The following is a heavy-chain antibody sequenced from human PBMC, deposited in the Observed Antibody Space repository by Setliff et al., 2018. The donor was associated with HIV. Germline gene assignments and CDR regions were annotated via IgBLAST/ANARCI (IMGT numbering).Heavy chain of an antibody. Sequence: SETLFLTCTVPGYSISSGYYWGWIRPPPGKGLEWIGSIYHSGSTYYNPSLKSRVTISVDTSKNQFSLKLSSVTAADTAVYYCARAMRGVVVTNMYYYYGMDVWGQGTTVTVSS. CDR3: ARAMRGVVVTNMYYYYGMDV. D-gene: IGHD2-21*02. CDR1: GYSISSGYY. J-gene: IGHJ6*02. V-gene: IGHV4-38-2*02. CDR2: IYHSGST.